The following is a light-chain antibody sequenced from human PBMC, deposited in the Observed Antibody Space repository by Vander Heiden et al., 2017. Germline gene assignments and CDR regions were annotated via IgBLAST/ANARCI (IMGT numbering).Light chain of an antibody. J-gene: IGKJ3*01. CDR2: DAS. V-gene: IGKV3-11*01. CDR1: QSVSTY. Sequence: DIVLTQSPATLSLSPGERATLTCRASQSVSTYLAWYQQKPGQAPRLLVYDASNRATGIPARFSGSGSGTDFTLTITSLEPEDFAVYYCHQRSDWPLTFGPGTKVDFK. CDR3: HQRSDWPLT.